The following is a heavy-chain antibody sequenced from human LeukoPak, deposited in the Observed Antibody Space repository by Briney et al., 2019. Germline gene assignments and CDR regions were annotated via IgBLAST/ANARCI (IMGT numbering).Heavy chain of an antibody. CDR3: ARDCSSTSCYQGSVTNDY. CDR1: GFTFSSYS. J-gene: IGHJ4*02. D-gene: IGHD2-2*01. V-gene: IGHV3-48*04. Sequence: GGSLRLSCAASGFTFSSYSMNWVRQAPGKGLEWVSYISSSSSTIYYADSVKGRFTISRDNAKNSLYLQMNSLRAEDTAVYYCARDCSSTSCYQGSVTNDYWGQGTLVTVSS. CDR2: ISSSSSTI.